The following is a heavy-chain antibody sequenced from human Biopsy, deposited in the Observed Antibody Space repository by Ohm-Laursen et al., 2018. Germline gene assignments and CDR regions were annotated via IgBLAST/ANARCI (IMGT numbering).Heavy chain of an antibody. D-gene: IGHD2/OR15-2a*01. CDR1: GGSISSDY. Sequence: SETLSLTCTVSGGSISSDYWSWIRQTPGKGREWIGDIYYSGSTNYNPSLKSRVTISVDTSKNQFSLRLNSVTAADTAVYYCARATNSTGWPYYYFYGMDVWGQGTTVTVSS. J-gene: IGHJ6*02. CDR3: ARATNSTGWPYYYFYGMDV. CDR2: IYYSGST. V-gene: IGHV4-59*01.